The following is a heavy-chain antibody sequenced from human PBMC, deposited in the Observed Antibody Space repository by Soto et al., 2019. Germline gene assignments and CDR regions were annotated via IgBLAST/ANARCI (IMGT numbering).Heavy chain of an antibody. CDR3: ARVGSSSSPPWYYGMDV. CDR2: INPNSGGT. CDR1: GYTFTGYY. Sequence: ASVKVSCKVSGYTFTGYYMHWVRQAPGQGLEWMGWINPNSGGTNYAQKFQGWVTMTRDTSISTAYMELSRLRSDDTAVYYCARVGSSSSPPWYYGMDVWGQGTTVTVS. J-gene: IGHJ6*02. V-gene: IGHV1-2*04. D-gene: IGHD6-6*01.